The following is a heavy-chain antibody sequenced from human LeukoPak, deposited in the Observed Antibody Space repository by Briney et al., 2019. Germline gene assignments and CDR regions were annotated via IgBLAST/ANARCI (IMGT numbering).Heavy chain of an antibody. J-gene: IGHJ3*02. D-gene: IGHD6-6*01. CDR1: GFTFRSYD. CDR3: ARGIYSSSSFAFDI. Sequence: KAGGSLRLSCAASGFTFRSYDMPWVRQGTGKGLEWVSAIGTAGDTYYPGSVKGRFTISRENAKNSLYLQMNSLRAGDTAVYYCARGIYSSSSFAFDIWGQGTMVTVSS. CDR2: IGTAGDT. V-gene: IGHV3-13*01.